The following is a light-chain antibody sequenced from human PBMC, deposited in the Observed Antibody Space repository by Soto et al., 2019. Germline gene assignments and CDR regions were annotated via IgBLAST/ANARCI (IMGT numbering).Light chain of an antibody. CDR3: QQSYSTPRT. CDR2: AAS. V-gene: IGKV1-39*01. J-gene: IGKJ5*01. Sequence: DIQMTQSPPSLSASVGDRVTITCRASQGIRNDLGWYQQKPGKAPKLLIFAASSLQSGVPSRFSGSRSGPDFTLTISSLQPEDFATYYCQQSYSTPRTFGQGTRLEIK. CDR1: QGIRND.